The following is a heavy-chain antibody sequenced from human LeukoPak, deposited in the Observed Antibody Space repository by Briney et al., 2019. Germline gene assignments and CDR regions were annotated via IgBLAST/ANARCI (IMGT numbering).Heavy chain of an antibody. J-gene: IGHJ5*02. CDR2: ISYDASNK. CDR3: ARDNSVEDTAWWFDP. Sequence: PGGSLRLSCAASGFTFSRYGMHWVRQTPGKGLEWVAVISYDASNKYYADSVKGRFTISRDNSKNTLYLQMSSLRSEDTAVYYCARDNSVEDTAWWFDPWGQGTLVTVSS. D-gene: IGHD4-23*01. CDR1: GFTFSRYG. V-gene: IGHV3-30*03.